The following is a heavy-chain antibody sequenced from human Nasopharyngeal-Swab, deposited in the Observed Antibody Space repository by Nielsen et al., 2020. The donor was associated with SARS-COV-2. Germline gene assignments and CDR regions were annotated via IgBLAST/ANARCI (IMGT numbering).Heavy chain of an antibody. D-gene: IGHD5-18*01. CDR1: GYSISSGYY. Sequence: SETLSLTCTVSGYSISSGYYWGRIRQPPGKGLEWIGSIYHSGSTYYNPSLKSRVTISVDTSKNQFSLKLSSVTAADTAVYYCARLYGGYSYGYGNYYMDVWGKGTTVTVSS. V-gene: IGHV4-38-2*02. J-gene: IGHJ6*03. CDR3: ARLYGGYSYGYGNYYMDV. CDR2: IYHSGST.